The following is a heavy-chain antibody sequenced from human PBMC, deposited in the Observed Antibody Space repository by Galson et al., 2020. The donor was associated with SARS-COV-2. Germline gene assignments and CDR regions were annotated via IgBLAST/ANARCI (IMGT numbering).Heavy chain of an antibody. V-gene: IGHV3-23*01. D-gene: IGHD1-26*01. CDR1: GFTFSSYA. Sequence: GGSLRLSCAASGFTFSSYAMSWVRQAPGKGLEWVSAISGSGGSTYYADSVKGRFTISRDNSKNTLYLQMNSLRADDTAVYYCAKGEWELRSGFDYWGQGTLVTVSS. CDR3: AKGEWELRSGFDY. CDR2: ISGSGGST. J-gene: IGHJ4*02.